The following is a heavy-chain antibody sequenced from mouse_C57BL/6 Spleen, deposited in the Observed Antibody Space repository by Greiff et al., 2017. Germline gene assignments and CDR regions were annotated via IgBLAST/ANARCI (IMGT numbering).Heavy chain of an antibody. V-gene: IGHV1-53*01. J-gene: IGHJ4*01. CDR2: INPSNGGT. CDR3: ANYYGSSLYAMDY. CDR1: GYTFTSYW. Sequence: VQLQQPGTELVKPGASVKLSCKASGYTFTSYWMHWVKQRPGQGLEWIGNINPSNGGTNYNEKFKSKATLAVDKSSSTAYMQLSSLTSEDSAVYYCANYYGSSLYAMDYWGQGTSVTVSS. D-gene: IGHD1-1*01.